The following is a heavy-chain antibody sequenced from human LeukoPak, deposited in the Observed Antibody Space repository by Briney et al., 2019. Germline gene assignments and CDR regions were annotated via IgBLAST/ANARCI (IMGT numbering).Heavy chain of an antibody. J-gene: IGHJ4*02. CDR2: ISYDGSNK. Sequence: PGRSLRLSCAASGFTFNTYGMHWIRQAPGKGLEWVAVISYDGSNKYYTDSVKGRFTISRDNSKDTLYLQMNSLRAEDTAVYYCASVAGITISRGRLNYWGQGTLVTVSS. D-gene: IGHD3-9*01. V-gene: IGHV3-30*03. CDR3: ASVAGITISRGRLNY. CDR1: GFTFNTYG.